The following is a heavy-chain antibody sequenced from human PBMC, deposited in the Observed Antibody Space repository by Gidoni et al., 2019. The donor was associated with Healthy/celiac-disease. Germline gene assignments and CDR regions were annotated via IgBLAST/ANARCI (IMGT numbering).Heavy chain of an antibody. J-gene: IGHJ4*02. CDR3: ARRIAAAGYDFDY. CDR1: GGSISSSSYY. D-gene: IGHD6-13*01. Sequence: QLQLQESGPGLGKPSATLSLTCTVSGGSISSSSYYWGCIRQPPGKGLEWIGSIYYSGSTYYNPSLKSRVTISVDTSKNQFSLKLSSVTAADTAVYYCARRIAAAGYDFDYWGQGTLVTVSS. CDR2: IYYSGST. V-gene: IGHV4-39*01.